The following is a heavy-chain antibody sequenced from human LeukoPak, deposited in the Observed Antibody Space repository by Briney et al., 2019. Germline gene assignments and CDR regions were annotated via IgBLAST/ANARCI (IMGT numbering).Heavy chain of an antibody. J-gene: IGHJ1*01. Sequence: ASVKVSCKASGYTFTSYGISWVRQATGQGLEWMGWMNPNSGNTGYAQKFQGRVTITRNTSISTAYMELSSLMAEDTAVYYCVRSARWGQGTLVTVSS. CDR2: MNPNSGNT. CDR1: GYTFTSYG. CDR3: VRSAR. V-gene: IGHV1-8*03.